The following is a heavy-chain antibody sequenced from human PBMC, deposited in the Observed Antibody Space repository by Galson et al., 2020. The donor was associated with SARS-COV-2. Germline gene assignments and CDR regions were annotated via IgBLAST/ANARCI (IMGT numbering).Heavy chain of an antibody. CDR3: ARDSYYYDSSGYYYAPYYYYGMDV. Sequence: QLGESLKISCAASGFTFSSYGMHWVRQAPGKGLEWVAVIWYDGSNKYYADSVKGRFTISRDNSKNTLYLQMNSLRAEDTAVYYCARDSYYYDSSGYYYAPYYYYGMDVWGQGTTVTVYS. CDR1: GFTFSSYG. J-gene: IGHJ6*02. D-gene: IGHD3-22*01. V-gene: IGHV3-33*01. CDR2: IWYDGSNK.